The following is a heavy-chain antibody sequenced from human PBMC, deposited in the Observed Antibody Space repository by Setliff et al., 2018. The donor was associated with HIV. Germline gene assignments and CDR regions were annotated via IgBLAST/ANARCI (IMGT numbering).Heavy chain of an antibody. Sequence: ASVKVSCKASGYTFTSYGINWVRQAPGQGLEWMGWISAYNGNTNYAQKLQGRVTMTTDTSASTAYMELSSLRSEDTAVYYCARDFSSRATGYYYYYMDVWGKGTTVTVSS. J-gene: IGHJ6*03. D-gene: IGHD6-13*01. CDR1: GYTFTSYG. V-gene: IGHV1-18*01. CDR2: ISAYNGNT. CDR3: ARDFSSRATGYYYYYMDV.